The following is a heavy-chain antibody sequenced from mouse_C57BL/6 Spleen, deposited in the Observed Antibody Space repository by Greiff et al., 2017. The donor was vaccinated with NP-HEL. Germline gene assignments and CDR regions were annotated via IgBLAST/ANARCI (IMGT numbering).Heavy chain of an antibody. CDR1: GYTFTGYW. Sequence: QVQLQQSGAELMKPGASVKLSCKATGYTFTGYWIEWVKQRPGHGLEWIGEILPGSGGTNYNEKFKGKATLTADTSSNTAYMQLSSLTTEDSAVYYCARCGNLAGDGSWFADWGTGTLVTVSA. V-gene: IGHV1-9*01. CDR3: ARCGNLAGDGSWFAD. J-gene: IGHJ3*01. D-gene: IGHD3-3*01. CDR2: ILPGSGGT.